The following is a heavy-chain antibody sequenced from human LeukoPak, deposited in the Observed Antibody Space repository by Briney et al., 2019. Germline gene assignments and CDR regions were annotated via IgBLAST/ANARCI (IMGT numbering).Heavy chain of an antibody. CDR3: AREGSSGRFFGY. V-gene: IGHV3-53*01. J-gene: IGHJ4*02. CDR1: GFTVSSNY. D-gene: IGHD6-6*01. CDR2: IYSGGST. Sequence: GGSLRLSCAASGFTVSSNYMSWVRQAPGKGLEWVSVIYSGGSTYYADSVKGRFTISRDNSKSTLYLQMNSLRAEDTAVYYCAREGSSGRFFGYWGQGTLVTVSS.